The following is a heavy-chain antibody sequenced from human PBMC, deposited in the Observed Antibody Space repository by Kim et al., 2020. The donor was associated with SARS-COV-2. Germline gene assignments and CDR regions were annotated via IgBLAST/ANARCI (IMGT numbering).Heavy chain of an antibody. V-gene: IGHV3-23*01. Sequence: GGSLRLSCAASGFTFSDYAMTWVRQAPGKGLEWDSTINSNGGDTYYAVSVKGRFTVSRDNFKNTLYLQMNSLKAEDTALYHCAKGTSSSFYTSSESWGQG. D-gene: IGHD6-19*01. J-gene: IGHJ1*01. CDR1: GFTFSDYA. CDR2: INSNGGDT. CDR3: AKGTSSSFYTSSES.